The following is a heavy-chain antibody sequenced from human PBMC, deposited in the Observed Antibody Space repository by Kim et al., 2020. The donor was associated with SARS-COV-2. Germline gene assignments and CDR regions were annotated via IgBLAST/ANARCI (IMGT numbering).Heavy chain of an antibody. Sequence: YYADSVKGRFTISRHNSKNTLYLQMNSLRAEDTAVYYCAGGSSWPNWFDPWGQGTLVTVSS. D-gene: IGHD6-13*01. J-gene: IGHJ5*02. V-gene: IGHV3-53*04. CDR3: AGGSSWPNWFDP.